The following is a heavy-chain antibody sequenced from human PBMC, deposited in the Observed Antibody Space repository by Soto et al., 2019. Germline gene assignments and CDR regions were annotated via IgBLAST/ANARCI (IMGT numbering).Heavy chain of an antibody. CDR1: GFTLGSYA. D-gene: IGHD3-10*01. J-gene: IGHJ6*02. CDR3: AKVGGESFYYYYGLDV. V-gene: IGHV3-23*01. CDR2: IRGSGTDT. Sequence: PGGSLRLSCAASGFTLGSYAMSWVRPAPGKGLEWVSAIRGSGTDTFYADSVEGRFTISRDTLKNTLYLQMNSLRAEDTATYYCAKVGGESFYYYYGLDVWGQGTTVTVSS.